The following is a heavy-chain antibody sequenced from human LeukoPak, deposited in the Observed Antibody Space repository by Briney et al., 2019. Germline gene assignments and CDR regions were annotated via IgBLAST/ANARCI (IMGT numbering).Heavy chain of an antibody. D-gene: IGHD5-12*01. CDR3: ARELYSGYDY. CDR2: ISSSTRTI. J-gene: IGHJ4*02. CDR1: GFTFSSYS. Sequence: GGSLRLSCAASGFTFSSYSMNWVRQAPGKGLEWVSYISSSTRTIHYADSVKGRFTISRDNAKNSLFLQMNSLRAEDTAVYYCARELYSGYDYWGQGTLVTVSS. V-gene: IGHV3-48*04.